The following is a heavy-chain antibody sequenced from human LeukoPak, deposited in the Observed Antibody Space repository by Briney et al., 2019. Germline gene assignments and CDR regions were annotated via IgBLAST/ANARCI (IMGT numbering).Heavy chain of an antibody. D-gene: IGHD1-1*01. CDR1: GFXFSSFA. J-gene: IGHJ4*02. CDR3: ARGQEFDDGVFDS. Sequence: GGSLRLSCEASGFXFSSFAITWVRQAPGKGLEWVSTIRSNGATAYNADSVKGRFTISRDNSKNTVYLQMNSLRVEDTAIYYCARGQEFDDGVFDSWGQGTLVTVSS. V-gene: IGHV3-23*01. CDR2: IRSNGATA.